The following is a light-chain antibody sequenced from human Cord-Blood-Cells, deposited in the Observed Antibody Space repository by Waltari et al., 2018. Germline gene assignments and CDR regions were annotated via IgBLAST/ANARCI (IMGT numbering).Light chain of an antibody. J-gene: IGKJ3*01. CDR1: QSVSSSY. CDR3: QQYGSSVFT. Sequence: EIVLPQSPGTLSLSPGERATLSCRASQSVSSSYLAWYQQKPGPAPRLLIYGASSRATGIPDRFSGSGSGTDFTLTISRLEPEDFAVYYCQQYGSSVFTFGPGTKVDIK. V-gene: IGKV3-20*01. CDR2: GAS.